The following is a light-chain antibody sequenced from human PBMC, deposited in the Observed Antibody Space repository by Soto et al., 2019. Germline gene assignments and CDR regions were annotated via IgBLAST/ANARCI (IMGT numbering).Light chain of an antibody. J-gene: IGLJ1*01. V-gene: IGLV2-8*01. CDR1: SSDVGGYKY. Sequence: QSALTQPPSASGSPGQSVTISCTGTSSDVGGYKYVSWYQQHPDKAPKIMIFEVNKRPSGVPDRFSGSKSGNTASLTVSGLQAEDEADYYCSSYAGINNLGVFGTGTKLTVL. CDR3: SSYAGINNLGV. CDR2: EVN.